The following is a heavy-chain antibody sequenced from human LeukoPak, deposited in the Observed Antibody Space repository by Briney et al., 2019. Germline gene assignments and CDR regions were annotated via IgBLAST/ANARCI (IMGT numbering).Heavy chain of an antibody. Sequence: SETLSLTCSVSVASSSSDYWNWIRQSPGRGLEWIGYTHYRGGINYNPSLKSRLTMSVYASSNQVSLKLSSVTAADAAVYYCGRNLGSGSDHWGQGTLVTVSS. D-gene: IGHD3-10*01. V-gene: IGHV4-59*01. CDR3: GRNLGSGSDH. CDR1: VASSSSDY. CDR2: THYRGGI. J-gene: IGHJ4*02.